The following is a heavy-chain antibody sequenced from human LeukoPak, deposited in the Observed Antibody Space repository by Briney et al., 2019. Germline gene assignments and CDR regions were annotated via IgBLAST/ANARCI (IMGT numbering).Heavy chain of an antibody. V-gene: IGHV1-2*02. CDR2: INPNSGGT. J-gene: IGHJ4*02. CDR1: GYTLTGYY. D-gene: IGHD5-12*01. Sequence: ASVKVSCKASGYTLTGYYMHWVRQAPGQGLEWMGWINPNSGGTNYAQKFQGRVTMTRDTSISTAYMELSRLRSDDTAVYYCARLPPPYSGYVYFDYWGQGTLVTVSS. CDR3: ARLPPPYSGYVYFDY.